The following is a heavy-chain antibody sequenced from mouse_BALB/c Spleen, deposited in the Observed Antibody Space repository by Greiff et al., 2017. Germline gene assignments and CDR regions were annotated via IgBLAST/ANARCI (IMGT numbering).Heavy chain of an antibody. V-gene: IGHV14-4*02. D-gene: IGHD4-1*01. Sequence: EVKVVESGAELVRSGASVKLSCTASGFNIKDYYMHWVKQRPEQGLEWIGWIDPENGDTEYAPKFQGKATMTADTSSNTAYLQLSSLTSEDTAVYYCNHLGRGFDYWGQGTTLTVSS. CDR1: GFNIKDYY. CDR3: NHLGRGFDY. CDR2: IDPENGDT. J-gene: IGHJ2*01.